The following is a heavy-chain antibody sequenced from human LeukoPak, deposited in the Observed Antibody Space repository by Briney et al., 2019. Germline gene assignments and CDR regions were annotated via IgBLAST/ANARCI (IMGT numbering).Heavy chain of an antibody. CDR1: GYSISSGYY. CDR3: AREETAPYYFDY. Sequence: SETLSLTCTVSGYSISSGYYWGWIRQPPGKGLEWIGSIYHSGSTYYNPSLKSRVTISVDTSKNQFSLKLSSVTAADTAVYYCAREETAPYYFDYWGQGTLVTVSS. J-gene: IGHJ4*02. CDR2: IYHSGST. V-gene: IGHV4-38-2*02.